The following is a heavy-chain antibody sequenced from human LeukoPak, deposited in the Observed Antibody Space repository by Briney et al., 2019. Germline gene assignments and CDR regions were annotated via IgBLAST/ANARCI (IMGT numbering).Heavy chain of an antibody. J-gene: IGHJ5*02. CDR3: VHAAYNWNPGSA. CDR1: GFTFNSYS. CDR2: ISSSSSTV. Sequence: GGSLRLSCAASGFTFNSYSMNWVHQAPGKGLEWISYISSSSSTVYYADSVRGRFTISRDNAKNSLYLQMNTLRAEDTAVYYCVHAAYNWNPGSAWGQGTLVTVSS. V-gene: IGHV3-48*04. D-gene: IGHD1-20*01.